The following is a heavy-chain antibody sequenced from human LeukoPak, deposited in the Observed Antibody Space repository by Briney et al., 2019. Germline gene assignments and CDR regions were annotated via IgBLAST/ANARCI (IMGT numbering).Heavy chain of an antibody. V-gene: IGHV4-39*01. CDR2: IYYSGTT. CDR3: ARRRGRNWFDP. J-gene: IGHJ5*02. Sequence: SETLSLTCTLSGGSISSSSYYWGWIRQPPGKGLEWIGSIYYSGTTYYNPSLKSRVTISVDTSKNQFSLKLSSVTAADTAVYYCARRRGRNWFDPWAREPWSPSPQ. CDR1: GGSISSSSYY.